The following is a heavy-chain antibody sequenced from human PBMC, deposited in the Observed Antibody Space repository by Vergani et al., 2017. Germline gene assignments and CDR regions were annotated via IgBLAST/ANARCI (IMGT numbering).Heavy chain of an antibody. D-gene: IGHD5/OR15-5a*01. Sequence: LEESGGGSVNPGGSLRLPCAASGFQFSDHYMSWIRQAPGRGLEWVSHISPGASTVAYTDTVTGRFTVSRHNDNNSLTLEMTTLRVEDTAVYYCAKNPGMSTAHHYYAMNVWGQETTVTVSS. J-gene: IGHJ6*02. CDR2: ISPGASTV. V-gene: IGHV3-11*04. CDR1: GFQFSDHY. CDR3: AKNPGMSTAHHYYAMNV.